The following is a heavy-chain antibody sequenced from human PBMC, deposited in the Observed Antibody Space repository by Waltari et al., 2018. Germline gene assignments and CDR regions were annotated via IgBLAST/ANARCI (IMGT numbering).Heavy chain of an antibody. CDR1: GYTLTELS. J-gene: IGHJ4*02. CDR2: LDPEGGET. D-gene: IGHD3-3*01. V-gene: IGHV1-24*01. Sequence: QVQLVQSGAEVKKPGASVKVSCKVSGYTLTELSMHWVRQAPGKGLEWMGGLDPEGGETSYEPKVQGTVTMTEDTSTDTAYMELSSLRSEDTAVYYCATGRDYDFWSGFDYWGQGTLVTVSS. CDR3: ATGRDYDFWSGFDY.